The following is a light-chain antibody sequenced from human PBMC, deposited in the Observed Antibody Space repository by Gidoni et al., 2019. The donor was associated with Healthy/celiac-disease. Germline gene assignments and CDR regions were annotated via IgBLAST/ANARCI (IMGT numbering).Light chain of an antibody. CDR1: QGISNY. CDR2: AAS. J-gene: IGKJ4*01. V-gene: IGKV1-27*01. CDR3: QKCNSAPRVT. Sequence: DIQMTHPPSSLSASVGDRVTITCRASQGISNYLAWYQQNPGKVPKLLIYAASTLQSGVPSRFSGSGSGTDFTLTISSLQPEDVATYYCQKCNSAPRVTFGGXTKVEIK.